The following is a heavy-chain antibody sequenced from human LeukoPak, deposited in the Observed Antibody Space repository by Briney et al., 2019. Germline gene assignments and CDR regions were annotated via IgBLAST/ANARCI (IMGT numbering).Heavy chain of an antibody. D-gene: IGHD1-26*01. Sequence: GASVKVSCKASAYTFTGYDMHWGRQAPGQGLEWMGWINPNSGGTNYAQKVQGRVTMTRDTSISTANMELSRLRSDDTAVYSCARLQWELPKDYWGQGTLVTVSS. V-gene: IGHV1-2*02. CDR1: AYTFTGYD. J-gene: IGHJ4*02. CDR2: INPNSGGT. CDR3: ARLQWELPKDY.